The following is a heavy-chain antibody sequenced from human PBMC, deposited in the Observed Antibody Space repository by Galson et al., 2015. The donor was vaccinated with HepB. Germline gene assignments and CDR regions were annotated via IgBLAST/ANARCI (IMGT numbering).Heavy chain of an antibody. D-gene: IGHD6-13*01. CDR1: GFTFSDSA. V-gene: IGHV3-73*01. CDR3: ILAAPGRGGYFDY. J-gene: IGHJ4*02. Sequence: SLRLSCAVSGFTFSDSAMHWVRQASGKGLEWVGRIRSKSKSYATAYAASVNGRFTVSRDDSKSMAFLHMNSLKTEDTAVYFCILAAPGRGGYFDYWGQGTLVTVSS. CDR2: IRSKSKSYAT.